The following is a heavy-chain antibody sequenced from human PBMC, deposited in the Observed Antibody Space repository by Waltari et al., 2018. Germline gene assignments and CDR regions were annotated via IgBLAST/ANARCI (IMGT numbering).Heavy chain of an antibody. D-gene: IGHD4-17*01. CDR3: AKMTTVTNYFDY. V-gene: IGHV4-38-2*02. Sequence: QVQLQESGPGLVKPSETLSLTCTVSGYSISSGYYWGWLRQPPGKGLEWIGSIYHSGSTYYNPSLKSRVTISVDTSKNQFSLKLSSVTAADTAVYYCAKMTTVTNYFDYWGQGTLVTVSS. CDR2: IYHSGST. CDR1: GYSISSGYY. J-gene: IGHJ4*02.